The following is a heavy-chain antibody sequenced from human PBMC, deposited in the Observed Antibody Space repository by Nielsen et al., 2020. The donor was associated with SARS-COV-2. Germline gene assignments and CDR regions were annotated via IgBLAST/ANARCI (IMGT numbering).Heavy chain of an antibody. CDR2: TYHSGST. V-gene: IGHV4-59*01. Sequence: SETLSLTCTVSGDSIGSYYWNWIRQPPGKGLEWIGFTYHSGSTNYNPSLKSRVTISVDRSKNQFSLMLSSVTAADTAVYYCARLPAGTVSFDIWGQGTMVTVS. CDR3: ARLPAGTVSFDI. D-gene: IGHD2-2*01. J-gene: IGHJ3*02. CDR1: GDSIGSYY.